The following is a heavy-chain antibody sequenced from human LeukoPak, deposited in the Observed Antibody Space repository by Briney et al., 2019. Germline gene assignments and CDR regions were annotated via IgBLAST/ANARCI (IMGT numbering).Heavy chain of an antibody. CDR3: AKDAHEALDY. CDR2: IRYDGTNK. J-gene: IGHJ4*02. V-gene: IGHV3-30*02. Sequence: GGSLRLSCAASGFTFSSYGMHWVRQAPGKGLEWVAFIRYDGTNKYYTDSVKGRFTISRDNSKSTLYLQMNSLRAEDTVVYFCAKDAHEALDYWGQGTLVTVSS. CDR1: GFTFSSYG.